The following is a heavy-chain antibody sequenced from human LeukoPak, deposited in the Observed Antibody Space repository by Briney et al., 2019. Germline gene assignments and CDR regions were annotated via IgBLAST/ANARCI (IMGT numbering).Heavy chain of an antibody. V-gene: IGHV4-4*07. Sequence: SETLSLTCTVSGGSISSYYWSWIRQPAGKGLEWIGRIYTSGSTNYNPSLKSRVTMSVDTSKNQFSLKLSSVTAADTAVYYCARDRARDIVVVPAVWGQGTLVTVSS. CDR1: GGSISSYY. CDR3: ARDRARDIVVVPAV. CDR2: IYTSGST. D-gene: IGHD2-2*01. J-gene: IGHJ4*02.